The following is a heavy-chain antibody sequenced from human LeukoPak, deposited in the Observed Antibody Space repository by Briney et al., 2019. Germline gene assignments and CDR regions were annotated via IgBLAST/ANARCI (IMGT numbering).Heavy chain of an antibody. D-gene: IGHD2-8*01. CDR3: ARGGLMVCAVRVQNDVFDI. J-gene: IGHJ3*02. Sequence: SETLSLTCAVYGGSFSGYYWSWIRQPPGKGLEWIGEINHSGSTNYNPSLKSRVTISVDTSKNQFSLKLSSVTAADTAVYYCARGGLMVCAVRVQNDVFDIWGQGTMVTVSS. V-gene: IGHV4-34*01. CDR2: INHSGST. CDR1: GGSFSGYY.